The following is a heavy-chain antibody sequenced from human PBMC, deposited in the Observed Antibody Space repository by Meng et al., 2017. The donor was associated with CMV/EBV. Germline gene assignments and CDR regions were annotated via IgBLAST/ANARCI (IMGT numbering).Heavy chain of an antibody. Sequence: GGSLRLSCAASGFTFSSYWMSWVRQAPGKGLEWVANIKQDGSEKYYVDSAKGRFTISRDNAKNSLYLQMNSLRAEDTAVYYCARASSILTGYYYYWGQGTLVTVSS. CDR3: ARASSILTGYYYY. CDR2: IKQDGSEK. CDR1: GFTFSSYW. D-gene: IGHD3-9*01. J-gene: IGHJ4*02. V-gene: IGHV3-7*01.